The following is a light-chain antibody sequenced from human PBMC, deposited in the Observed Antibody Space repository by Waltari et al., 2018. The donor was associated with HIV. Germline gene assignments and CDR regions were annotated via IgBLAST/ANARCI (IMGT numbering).Light chain of an antibody. Sequence: QSVLTQPPSASGTPGQRVTISCSGSSSNIGSNYVYWYQQLPGTAPKLRIYRNNQRPSGVPDRVSGSKSGASGSLAIGGLRSEDGADYYCAAWDDSLSGLVFGGGTKLTVL. CDR1: SSNIGSNY. CDR3: AAWDDSLSGLV. J-gene: IGLJ2*01. V-gene: IGLV1-47*01. CDR2: RNN.